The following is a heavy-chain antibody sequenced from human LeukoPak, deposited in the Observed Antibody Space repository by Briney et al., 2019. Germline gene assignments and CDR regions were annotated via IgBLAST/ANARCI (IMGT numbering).Heavy chain of an antibody. D-gene: IGHD3-10*01. V-gene: IGHV5-51*01. J-gene: IGHJ5*02. CDR2: IYPGDSDT. CDR3: ARAMVRGVIMGANWFDP. Sequence: GESLKISCKGSGYSFTSYWIGWVRQMPGKGLEWMGIIYPGDSDTRYSPSFQGQVTISADKSISTAYLQWSSLKASDTAMYYCARAMVRGVIMGANWFDPWGQGTLVTVSS. CDR1: GYSFTSYW.